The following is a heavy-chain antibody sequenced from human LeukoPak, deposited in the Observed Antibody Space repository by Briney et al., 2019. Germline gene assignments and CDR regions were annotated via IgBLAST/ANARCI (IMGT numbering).Heavy chain of an antibody. J-gene: IGHJ6*04. CDR1: GFTFSGYG. Sequence: PGGSLRLSCAASGFTFSGYGMHWVRQAPGKGLEWVAVISYDGSNKYYADSVKGRFTISRDNSKNTLYLQMNSLRAEDTAVYYCAKDLRGYSYGLYYYGMDVWGKGTTVTVSS. V-gene: IGHV3-30*18. D-gene: IGHD5-18*01. CDR3: AKDLRGYSYGLYYYGMDV. CDR2: ISYDGSNK.